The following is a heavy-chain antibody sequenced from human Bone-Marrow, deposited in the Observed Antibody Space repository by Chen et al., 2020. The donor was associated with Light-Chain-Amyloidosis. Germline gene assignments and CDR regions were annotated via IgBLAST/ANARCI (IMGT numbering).Heavy chain of an antibody. CDR3: ARSGSGSFTSGYDY. CDR2: INPNRGGT. Sequence: QVQLVQSGAEVKKPGASVKVSCKASGYTFTGYYMHWVRQAPGQGLEWMGWINPNRGGTNYAQKFQGWVTMTRDTSISTAYMELSRLRSEDTAVYYCARSGSGSFTSGYDYWGQGTLVTVSS. V-gene: IGHV1-2*04. CDR1: GYTFTGYY. D-gene: IGHD1-26*01. J-gene: IGHJ4*02.